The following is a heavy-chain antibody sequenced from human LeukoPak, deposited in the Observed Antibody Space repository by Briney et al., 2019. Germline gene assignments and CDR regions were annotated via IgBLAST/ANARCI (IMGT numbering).Heavy chain of an antibody. V-gene: IGHV3-74*03. CDR2: ISSDGGHT. D-gene: IGHD3-3*01. J-gene: IGHJ6*02. CDR3: VRDGNYDLDV. Sequence: PGGSLRLSCAASGFTFRSYIMHWVRHVSGKGPVWVARISSDGGHTMYADSVKGRFTISRDNAKNTRDLQMNSLRVEDTAVYYCVRDGNYDLDVWGQGTTVTVSS. CDR1: GFTFRSYI.